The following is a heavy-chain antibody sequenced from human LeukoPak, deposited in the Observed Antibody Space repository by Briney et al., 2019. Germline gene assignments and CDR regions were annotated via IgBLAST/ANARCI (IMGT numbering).Heavy chain of an antibody. Sequence: GGTLRLSCEASGFSFSAAWMTWVRQAPGKGLEWVATIKNDGSDKYYVDSVKGRFTLSRDNAKNSVYLQMNSLRVEDTAVYYCVNLGYSDGGQGTLVTVSS. D-gene: IGHD5-12*01. CDR1: GFSFSAAW. CDR2: IKNDGSDK. J-gene: IGHJ4*02. V-gene: IGHV3-7*01. CDR3: VNLGYSD.